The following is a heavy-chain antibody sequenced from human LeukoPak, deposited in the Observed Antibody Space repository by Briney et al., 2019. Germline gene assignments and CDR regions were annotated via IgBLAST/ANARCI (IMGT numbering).Heavy chain of an antibody. V-gene: IGHV1-46*01. J-gene: IGHJ3*02. CDR2: INPSGGST. D-gene: IGHD4-17*01. CDR3: ARDGPDYGDYAAFDI. CDR1: GRTFTSYY. Sequence: GASVKVSCKASGRTFTSYYMHWVRQAPGQGLEWMGIINPSGGSTSYAQKFQGRVTMTRDTSTSTVYMELSSLRPEDTAVYYCARDGPDYGDYAAFDIWGQGTMVTVSS.